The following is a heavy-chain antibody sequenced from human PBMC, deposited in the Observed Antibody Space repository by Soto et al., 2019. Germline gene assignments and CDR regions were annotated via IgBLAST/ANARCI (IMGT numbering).Heavy chain of an antibody. CDR1: DYTFTSYG. J-gene: IGHJ4*02. CDR3: ARLDILTGKTGMGVDY. D-gene: IGHD3-9*01. CDR2: ISAYNGNT. V-gene: IGHV1-18*01. Sequence: ATVKVSCKASDYTFTSYGISWVRQAPGQGLEWMGWISAYNGNTNYAQKLQGRVTMTTDTSTSTAYMELRSLRSDDTAVYYCARLDILTGKTGMGVDYWGQGTLVTVSS.